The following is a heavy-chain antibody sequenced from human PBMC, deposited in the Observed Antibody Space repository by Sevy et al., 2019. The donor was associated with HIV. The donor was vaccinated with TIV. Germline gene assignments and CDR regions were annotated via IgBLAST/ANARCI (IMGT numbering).Heavy chain of an antibody. CDR3: AGDRRFFYQY. J-gene: IGHJ4*02. CDR1: GFLFDDYS. D-gene: IGHD3-10*01. CDR2: IAGHSGDT. V-gene: IGHV1-18*01. Sequence: DSVKVSCKTSGFLFDDYSIAWIRQAPGQGLEWLGRIAGHSGDTDYAEKFQGRVTMTTRPSTRTVYMELRSLNVDDTGVYYCAGDRRFFYQYWGQGTSVTVSS.